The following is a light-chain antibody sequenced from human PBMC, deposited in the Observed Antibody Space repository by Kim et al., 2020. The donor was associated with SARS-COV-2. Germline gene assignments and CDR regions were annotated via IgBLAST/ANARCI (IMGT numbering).Light chain of an antibody. CDR2: QDS. CDR3: QAWDSSTGV. CDR1: KVGDKY. V-gene: IGLV3-1*01. Sequence: SYELTQPPSVSVSPGQTASITCSGDKVGDKYACWYQQKPGQSPVLVIYQDSKRPSGIPERFSGSNSGNTATLTISGTQAMDEADYYCQAWDSSTGVFGGG. J-gene: IGLJ2*01.